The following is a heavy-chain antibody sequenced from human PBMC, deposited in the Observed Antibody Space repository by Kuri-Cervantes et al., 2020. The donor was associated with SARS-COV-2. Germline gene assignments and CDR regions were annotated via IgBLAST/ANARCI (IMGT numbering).Heavy chain of an antibody. CDR2: INHSGST. D-gene: IGHD1-26*01. CDR3: ARARGWVGATKPFDY. V-gene: IGHV4-34*01. Sequence: SQILSLTCAVYGGSFSGYYWSWIRQPPGKGLEWIGEINHSGSTNYNPSLKSRVTISVDTSKNQFSLKLSSVTAADTAVYYCARARGWVGATKPFDYWGQGTRVTVSS. CDR1: GGSFSGYY. J-gene: IGHJ4*02.